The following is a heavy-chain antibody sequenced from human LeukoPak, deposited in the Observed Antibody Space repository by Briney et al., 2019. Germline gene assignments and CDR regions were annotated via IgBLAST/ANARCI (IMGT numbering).Heavy chain of an antibody. J-gene: IGHJ4*02. V-gene: IGHV3-21*01. CDR1: GFTFSSYS. CDR3: ARDPASIAAAAPNFDY. Sequence: GRSVRLSCAASGFTFSSYSMNWVRQAPGKRLEWFPSISSSSSYIYYADSVKGRFTISRDNAKNSLYLQMNSLRAEDTAVYYCARDPASIAAAAPNFDYWGQGTLVTVSS. CDR2: ISSSSSYI. D-gene: IGHD6-13*01.